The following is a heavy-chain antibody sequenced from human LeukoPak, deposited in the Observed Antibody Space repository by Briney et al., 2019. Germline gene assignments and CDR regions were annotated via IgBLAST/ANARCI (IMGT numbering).Heavy chain of an antibody. CDR1: GFTFSSYS. CDR2: ISSSSSYI. Sequence: GGSLRLSCAASGFTFSSYSMNWVRQAPGKGLEWVSSISSSSSYIYYADSVKGRFTISRDNAKNSLYLQMNSLRAEDTAVYYCAKSGYSYGSAYYYYMDVWGKGTTVTVSS. CDR3: AKSGYSYGSAYYYYMDV. J-gene: IGHJ6*03. D-gene: IGHD5-18*01. V-gene: IGHV3-21*04.